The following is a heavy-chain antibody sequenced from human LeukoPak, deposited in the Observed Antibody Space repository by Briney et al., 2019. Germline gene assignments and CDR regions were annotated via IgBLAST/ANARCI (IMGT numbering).Heavy chain of an antibody. Sequence: SQTLSLTCTVSGGSISSGSYYWSWIRQPAGKGLEWIGRIYTSGSTNYNPSLKSRVTISVDTSKNQFSLKLSSVTAADTAVYYCARQRWELLSYWGQGTLVTVSS. CDR3: ARQRWELLSY. CDR1: GGSISSGSYY. D-gene: IGHD1-26*01. V-gene: IGHV4-61*02. CDR2: IYTSGST. J-gene: IGHJ4*02.